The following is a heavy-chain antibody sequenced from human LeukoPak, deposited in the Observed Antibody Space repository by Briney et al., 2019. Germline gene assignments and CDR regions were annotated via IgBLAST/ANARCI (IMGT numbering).Heavy chain of an antibody. D-gene: IGHD4-17*01. CDR1: GGSFSGYY. CDR2: INHRGST. J-gene: IGHJ4*02. V-gene: IGHV4-34*01. CDR3: ARGDGDYGDYVLDY. Sequence: KTSETLSLTCAVYGGSFSGYYWSWIRQPPGKGLEWIGEINHRGSTNYNPSLKSRVTISVDTSENQFSLKLSSVTAADTAVYYCARGDGDYGDYVLDYWGQGTLVTVSS.